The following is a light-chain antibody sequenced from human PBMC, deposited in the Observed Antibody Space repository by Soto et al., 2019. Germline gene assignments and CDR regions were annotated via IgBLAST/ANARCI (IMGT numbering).Light chain of an antibody. CDR1: QSVSSSY. CDR2: DAS. V-gene: IGKV3D-20*02. J-gene: IGKJ4*01. Sequence: EIVLTQSPGTLSLSPGDRATLSCRASQSVSSSYLAWYQQKPGQAPRLLIYDASNRATGIPARFSGSGSGTDFTLTISSLEPEDFAVYYCQQRSNWPTFGGGTKVDIK. CDR3: QQRSNWPT.